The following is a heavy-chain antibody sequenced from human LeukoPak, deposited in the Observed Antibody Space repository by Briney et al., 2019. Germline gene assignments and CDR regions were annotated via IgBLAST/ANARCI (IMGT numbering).Heavy chain of an antibody. CDR3: ARQNPAASGQGLDY. Sequence: SETLSLTCTVSGGSISSYYWSWIRQPPGKGLEWIGYIYYSGSTNYNPSLKSRVTISVDTSKNQFSLKLSSVTAADTAVYYCARQNPAASGQGLDYWGQGTLVTVSS. J-gene: IGHJ4*02. CDR2: IYYSGST. V-gene: IGHV4-59*08. D-gene: IGHD6-13*01. CDR1: GGSISSYY.